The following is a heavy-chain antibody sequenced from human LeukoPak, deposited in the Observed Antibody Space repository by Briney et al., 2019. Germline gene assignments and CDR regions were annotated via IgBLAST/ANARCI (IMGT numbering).Heavy chain of an antibody. V-gene: IGHV3-33*01. CDR3: VGDPSNGGSAFDY. CDR1: GFTFSTYA. CDR2: IWYNGKNK. D-gene: IGHD4-11*01. Sequence: GRSLRLSCAASGFTFSTYAMHWVRQAPGKGLEWVSMIWYNGKNKHYADSVKGRFTISRDNSKNTLDLQMNSLRADDTAVYDCVGDPSNGGSAFDYWGQGTLVTVSS. J-gene: IGHJ4*02.